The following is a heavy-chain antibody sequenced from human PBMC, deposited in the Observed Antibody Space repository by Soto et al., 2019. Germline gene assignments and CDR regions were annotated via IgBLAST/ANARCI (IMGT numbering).Heavy chain of an antibody. J-gene: IGHJ4*02. CDR2: INAGNGNT. CDR1: GYTFTSYA. CDR3: AKSATVPAAIAY. D-gene: IGHD2-2*02. V-gene: IGHV1-3*01. Sequence: ASVKVSCKASGYTFTSYAMHWVRQAPGQRLEWMGWINAGNGNTKYSQKFQGRVTITRDTSASTAYMELSSLRSEDTAVYYCAKSATVPAAIAYWGEGTLVTVSS.